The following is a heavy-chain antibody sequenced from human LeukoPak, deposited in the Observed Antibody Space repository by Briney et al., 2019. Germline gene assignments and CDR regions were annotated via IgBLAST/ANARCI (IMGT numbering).Heavy chain of an antibody. J-gene: IGHJ6*02. D-gene: IGHD3-22*01. V-gene: IGHV3-21*04. CDR2: ISSSSSYI. Sequence: GGSLRLSCAASGFTFSSYSMNWVRQAPGKGLEWVSSISSSSSYIYYADSVKGRFTISRDNAKNSLYLQMNSLRAEDTAVYYCAKDQRYYDSSGSPYYYYGMDVWGRGTTVTVSS. CDR3: AKDQRYYDSSGSPYYYYGMDV. CDR1: GFTFSSYS.